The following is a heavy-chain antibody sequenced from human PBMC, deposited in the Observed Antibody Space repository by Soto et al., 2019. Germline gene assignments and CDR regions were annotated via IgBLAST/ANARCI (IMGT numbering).Heavy chain of an antibody. CDR1: GGSISITSYH. CDR2: LDYGGAT. V-gene: IGHV4-39*07. J-gene: IGHJ5*02. CDR3: ATFRASHIVP. Sequence: SETLSLTCTVSGGSISITSYHWVWIRQPPGKGLEWVGSLDYGGATFYNPSLKGRVTISVDTSKNQFSLKLSSVTAADTAVYYCATFRASHIVPWGQGTRDTVS.